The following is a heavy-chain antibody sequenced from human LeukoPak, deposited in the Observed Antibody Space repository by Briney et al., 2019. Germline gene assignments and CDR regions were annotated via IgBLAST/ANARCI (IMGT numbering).Heavy chain of an antibody. CDR3: ASRLGIAVAGFDY. J-gene: IGHJ4*02. CDR2: INTDNGNT. Sequence: ASVKVSCKASGYTFTTYAMNWVRQAPGQRLEWMGWINTDNGNTKYSQKFQGRVIITRDTSASTAYMELSSLRSEDTAVYYCASRLGIAVAGFDYWGQGTLVTVSS. V-gene: IGHV1-3*04. D-gene: IGHD6-19*01. CDR1: GYTFTTYA.